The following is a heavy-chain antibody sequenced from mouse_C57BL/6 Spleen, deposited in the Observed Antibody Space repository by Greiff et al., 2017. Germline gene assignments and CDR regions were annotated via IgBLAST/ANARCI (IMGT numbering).Heavy chain of an antibody. D-gene: IGHD1-1*01. Sequence: VQLQQSGAELVRPGASVTLSCKASGYTFTDYEMHWVKHTPVHGLEWIGAIDPETGGTAYNQKFKGKAILTADKSSSTAYMELRSLTSEDSAVYYCTRERGTTVVDYWYFDVWGTGTTVTVSS. CDR3: TRERGTTVVDYWYFDV. CDR2: IDPETGGT. CDR1: GYTFTDYE. V-gene: IGHV1-15*01. J-gene: IGHJ1*03.